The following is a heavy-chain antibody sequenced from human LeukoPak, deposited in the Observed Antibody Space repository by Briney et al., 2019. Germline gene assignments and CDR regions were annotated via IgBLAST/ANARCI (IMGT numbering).Heavy chain of an antibody. V-gene: IGHV3-23*01. CDR1: GFSFADYG. J-gene: IGHJ4*02. CDR2: ISGSGGST. D-gene: IGHD3-3*01. Sequence: PGGSLRLSSAASGFSFADYGMSWVRQVPGKGLEWVSAISGSGGSTYYADSVKGRFTISRDNSKNTLYLQMNSLRAEDTAVYYCAKDYDFWSGQPSFDYWGQGTLVTVSP. CDR3: AKDYDFWSGQPSFDY.